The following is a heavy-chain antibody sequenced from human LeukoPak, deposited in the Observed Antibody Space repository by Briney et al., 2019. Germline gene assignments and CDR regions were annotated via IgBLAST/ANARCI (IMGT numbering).Heavy chain of an antibody. J-gene: IGHJ4*02. V-gene: IGHV3-30-3*01. CDR2: ISYDGSNK. CDR3: ARDSEFIIMTGIDY. CDR1: RFTFSSYA. Sequence: PGGSLRLSCAASRFTFSSYAMYWVRQAPGKGLEWVAVISYDGSNKYYADSVKGRLTISRDNSKNTLYLQMNSLRAEDTAVYYCARDSEFIIMTGIDYWGQGTLVTVSS. D-gene: IGHD1-14*01.